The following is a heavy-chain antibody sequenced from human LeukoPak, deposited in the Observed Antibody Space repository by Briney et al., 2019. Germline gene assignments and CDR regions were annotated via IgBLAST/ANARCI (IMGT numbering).Heavy chain of an antibody. V-gene: IGHV4-59*08. CDR1: GGSISSYY. J-gene: IGHJ4*02. D-gene: IGHD3-10*01. CDR3: ARFFTMVRGAYYFDY. Sequence: SETLSLTSTVSGGSISSYYWSWIRQPPGRGLEWIGYIYYSGSTNYNPSLKSRVTISVDTSKNQFSLKLSSVTAADTAVYYCARFFTMVRGAYYFDYWGQGTLVTVSS. CDR2: IYYSGST.